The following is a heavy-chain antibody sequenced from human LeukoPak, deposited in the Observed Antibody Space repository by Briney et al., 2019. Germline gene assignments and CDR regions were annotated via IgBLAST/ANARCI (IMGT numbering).Heavy chain of an antibody. CDR1: GGXISSYY. Sequence: SETLSLTCTVSGGXISSYYWSWIRQPPGKGLEYIGYVYYSGSTNYNPSLKSRVTISIDTSKNQFSLNLHSVTAADTAVYYCARSQYTYALFDYWGQGTLATVSS. J-gene: IGHJ4*02. D-gene: IGHD2-2*01. CDR2: VYYSGST. CDR3: ARSQYTYALFDY. V-gene: IGHV4-59*01.